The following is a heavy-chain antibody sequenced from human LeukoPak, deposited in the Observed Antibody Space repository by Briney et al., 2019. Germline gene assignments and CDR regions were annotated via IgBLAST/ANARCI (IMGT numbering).Heavy chain of an antibody. CDR2: ISYDGSNK. V-gene: IGHV3-30-3*01. D-gene: IGHD6-13*01. J-gene: IGHJ4*02. CDR3: AKGRGLYSSSWPFDS. CDR1: GFTFSSYA. Sequence: GGSLRLSCAASGFTFSSYAMHWVRQAPGKGLEWVAVISYDGSNKYYADSVKGRFTISRDNSKNTLYLQMNSLRAEDTAVYYCAKGRGLYSSSWPFDSWGQGTLVTVSS.